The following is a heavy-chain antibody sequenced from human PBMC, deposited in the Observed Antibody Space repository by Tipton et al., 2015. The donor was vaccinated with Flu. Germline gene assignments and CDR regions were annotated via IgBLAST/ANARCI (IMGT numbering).Heavy chain of an antibody. Sequence: TLSLTCTVSGGSISSGDYYWSWIRQPPGKGLEWIGYIYYSGSTYYNPSLKSRVTISVDTSKNQFSLKLSSVTAADTAVYYCARDRRNFWSGQGAFDIWGQGTMVTVSS. J-gene: IGHJ3*02. CDR3: ARDRRNFWSGQGAFDI. CDR1: GGSISSGDYY. V-gene: IGHV4-30-4*01. D-gene: IGHD3-3*01. CDR2: IYYSGST.